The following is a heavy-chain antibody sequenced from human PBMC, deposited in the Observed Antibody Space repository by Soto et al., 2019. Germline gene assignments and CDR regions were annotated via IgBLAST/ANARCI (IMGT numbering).Heavy chain of an antibody. J-gene: IGHJ4*02. V-gene: IGHV4-39*01. D-gene: IGHD6-19*01. CDR2: IYYSGST. Sequence: QLQLQESGPGLVKPSETLSLTCTVSGGSSSTGSYYWGWIRQPPGKGLEWIGSIYYSGSTYYKPSLKSRVTISVDTSKNQFSLKLSSVTAADTAVYYCARLSSSGWSPEYLDYWGQGTLVTVSS. CDR3: ARLSSSGWSPEYLDY. CDR1: GGSSSTGSYY.